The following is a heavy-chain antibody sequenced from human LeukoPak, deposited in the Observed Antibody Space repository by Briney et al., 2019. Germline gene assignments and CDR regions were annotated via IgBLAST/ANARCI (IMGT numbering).Heavy chain of an antibody. CDR1: GGSISTYY. CDR2: IYYSGST. J-gene: IGHJ4*02. CDR3: ARQLSGPFGESPYRY. V-gene: IGHV4-59*01. D-gene: IGHD3-10*01. Sequence: SETLSLTCTVSGGSISTYYWSWIRQPPGKGLEWIGYIYYSGSTNYNPSLKSRVTISVDTSKNQFSLKLSSVTAADTAVYYCARQLSGPFGESPYRYWGQGTLVTVSS.